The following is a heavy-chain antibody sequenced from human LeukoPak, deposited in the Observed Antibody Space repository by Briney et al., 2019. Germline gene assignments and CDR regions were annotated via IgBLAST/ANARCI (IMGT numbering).Heavy chain of an antibody. D-gene: IGHD1-1*01. CDR3: ARVNINNWHSCDY. J-gene: IGHJ4*02. Sequence: SETLSLTCAVSGGSISSNNWWGWVRQPPGKGLEWIGEIYHNGSPNYNPSLKSRVTISVDKSRNHFSLNLSSVTAADTAVYYCARVNINNWHSCDYWGQGTLVTVSS. V-gene: IGHV4-4*02. CDR1: GGSISSNNW. CDR2: IYHNGSP.